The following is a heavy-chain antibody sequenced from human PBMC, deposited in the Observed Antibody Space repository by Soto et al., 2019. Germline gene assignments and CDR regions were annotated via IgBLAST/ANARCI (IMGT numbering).Heavy chain of an antibody. CDR3: ARGLPIVADY. Sequence: GASVKVSCKASGYTFTSYAMHLVRQAPGQRLEWMGWINAGNGNTKYSQKFQGRVTSTRDTSASTAYMELSSLRSEDTAVYYCARGLPIVADYWGQGTLVTAPQ. V-gene: IGHV1-3*01. CDR1: GYTFTSYA. D-gene: IGHD3-22*01. J-gene: IGHJ4*02. CDR2: INAGNGNT.